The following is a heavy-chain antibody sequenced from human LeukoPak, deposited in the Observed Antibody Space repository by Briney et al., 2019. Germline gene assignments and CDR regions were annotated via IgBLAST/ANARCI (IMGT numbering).Heavy chain of an antibody. Sequence: PGGSLRLSCAASGFIFSSYTMNWVRQAPGKGLEWVSSISRRSSYIYYADSVKGRFTISRDNAKNSLYLQMSSLRAEDTAVYYCARLPYGDSGAFDYWGQGTLVTVSS. V-gene: IGHV3-21*01. CDR2: ISRRSSYI. CDR1: GFIFSSYT. D-gene: IGHD4-17*01. CDR3: ARLPYGDSGAFDY. J-gene: IGHJ4*02.